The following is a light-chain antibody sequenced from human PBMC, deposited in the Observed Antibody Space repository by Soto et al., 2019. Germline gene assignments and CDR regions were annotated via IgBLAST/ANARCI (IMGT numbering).Light chain of an antibody. V-gene: IGKV3-15*01. Sequence: EIVMTQSPATLSVSPGERATLSCRASQSVSRNLAWYQQKPGQAPRLLIYGASTRATGIPARFSGSGSGTEFTLTISSLPSEDFAVYYCQQYNNWWTFGQGTKVEIK. J-gene: IGKJ1*01. CDR1: QSVSRN. CDR3: QQYNNWWT. CDR2: GAS.